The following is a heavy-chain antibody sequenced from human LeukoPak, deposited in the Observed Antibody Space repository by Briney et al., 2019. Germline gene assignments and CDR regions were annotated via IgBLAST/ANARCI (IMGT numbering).Heavy chain of an antibody. Sequence: ASVKVSCKASGYTFTNYGISWVRQAPGQGLEWMGWISGYNGNTKNVQKFRGRVTMTTDTSTSTAYMELRSLRSDDTAVYYRQRMAYDILTGYFQPNWFDPWGQGTLVTVSS. CDR1: GYTFTNYG. J-gene: IGHJ5*02. CDR2: ISGYNGNT. V-gene: IGHV1-18*01. D-gene: IGHD3-9*01. CDR3: QRMAYDILTGYFQPNWFDP.